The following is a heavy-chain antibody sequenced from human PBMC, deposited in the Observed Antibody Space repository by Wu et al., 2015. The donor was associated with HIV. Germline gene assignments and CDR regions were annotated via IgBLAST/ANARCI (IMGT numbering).Heavy chain of an antibody. J-gene: IGHJ6*03. CDR2: IIPIFGTA. D-gene: IGHD2/OR15-2a*01. V-gene: IGHV1-69*13. CDR3: ARDRSPTFSYYMDV. Sequence: QVQLVQSGAEVKKPGASVKVSCKASGGTFSSYAISWVRQAPGQGLEWMGGIIPIFGTANYAQKFQGRVTITADESTSTAYMELSSLRSDDTAVYYCARDRSPTFSYYMDVWGKGTTVTVSS. CDR1: GGTFSSYA.